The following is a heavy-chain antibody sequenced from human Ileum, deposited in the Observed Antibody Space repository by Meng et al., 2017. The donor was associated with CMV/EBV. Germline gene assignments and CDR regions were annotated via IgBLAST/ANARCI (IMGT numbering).Heavy chain of an antibody. D-gene: IGHD3-9*01. V-gene: IGHV4-61*02. CDR2: ISTGGST. Sequence: KRQESGQALVTPSQPLSLTCTVSRGSVGSYDFWRWLQQPAGKGLESIGRISTGGSTSFNPSLKSRVALSLDPSKNQFSLRLSSVTAADTAIYYCARDILIGYLRHNYFDPWGQGTLVTVSS. CDR1: RGSVGSYDF. CDR3: ARDILIGYLRHNYFDP. J-gene: IGHJ5*02.